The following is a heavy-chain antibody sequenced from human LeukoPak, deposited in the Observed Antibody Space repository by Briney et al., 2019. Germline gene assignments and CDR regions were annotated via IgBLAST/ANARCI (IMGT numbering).Heavy chain of an antibody. CDR2: ISYDGSNK. V-gene: IGHV3-30-3*01. CDR1: GFTFSSYA. D-gene: IGHD2-2*01. Sequence: PGGSLRLSCAASGFTFSSYAMHWVRQAPGKGLEWVAVISYDGSNKYYADSVKGRFTISRDNSKNTLYLQMNSLRAEDTAVYYCAREVVGYCSSASCHPPWRNGMDVWGQGITVTVSS. J-gene: IGHJ6*02. CDR3: AREVVGYCSSASCHPPWRNGMDV.